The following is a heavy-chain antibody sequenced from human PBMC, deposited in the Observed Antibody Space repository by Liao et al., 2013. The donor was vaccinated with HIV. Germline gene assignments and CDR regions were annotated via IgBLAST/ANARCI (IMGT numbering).Heavy chain of an antibody. V-gene: IGHV4-34*10. CDR3: ARFPSISAAFDI. Sequence: QVQLQESGPGLVKPSETLSLTCAVYGGSFSGYYWSWVRQPPGKGLEWIGEINHSGSANYNPSVESRVTISVHASKQHFSLTLTSVTAADTAVYYCARFPSISAAFDIWGQGTMVTVSS. CDR2: INHSGSA. J-gene: IGHJ3*02. CDR1: GGSFSGYY. D-gene: IGHD2-21*01.